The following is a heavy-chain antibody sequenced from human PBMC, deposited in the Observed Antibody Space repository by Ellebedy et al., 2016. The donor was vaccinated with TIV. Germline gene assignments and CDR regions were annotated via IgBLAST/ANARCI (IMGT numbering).Heavy chain of an antibody. J-gene: IGHJ4*02. V-gene: IGHV3-23*01. D-gene: IGHD7-27*01. Sequence: GESLKISCAASGFTFSSYAMSWVRQAPGKGLEWVSAITGSGGGTYYADSVKGRFTISRDNSKNTLYLKMNSLRPKETAVYYCAKPDRTGVDPREPPYYFDYWGQGTLVTVSS. CDR2: ITGSGGGT. CDR3: AKPDRTGVDPREPPYYFDY. CDR1: GFTFSSYA.